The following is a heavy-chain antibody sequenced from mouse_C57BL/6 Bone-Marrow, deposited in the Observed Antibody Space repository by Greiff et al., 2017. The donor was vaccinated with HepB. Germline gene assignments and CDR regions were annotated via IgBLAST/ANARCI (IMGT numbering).Heavy chain of an antibody. D-gene: IGHD1-1*01. CDR1: GFTFSDYY. Sequence: EVMLVESEGGLVQPGSSMKLSCTASGFTFSDYYMAWVRQVPEKGLEWVANINYDGSSTYYLDSLKSRFIISRDNAKNILYLQMSSLKSEDTATYYCARDGDYGSSPGNFDVWGTGTTVTVSS. J-gene: IGHJ1*03. CDR2: INYDGSST. CDR3: ARDGDYGSSPGNFDV. V-gene: IGHV5-16*01.